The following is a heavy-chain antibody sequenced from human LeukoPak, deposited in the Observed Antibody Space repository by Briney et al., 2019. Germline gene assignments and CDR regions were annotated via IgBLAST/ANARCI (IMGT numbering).Heavy chain of an antibody. CDR2: IYYSGRS. CDR3: ATSAAGPYYFDS. Sequence: SETLSLTCTVSGDSISSYYCSWTRQPPGKGLEWIGYIYYSGRSTYNPSLQSRVTISLDTSKNQFSLKLSSVTAADTAVYYCATSAAGPYYFDSWGQGSLVTVSS. CDR1: GDSISSYY. D-gene: IGHD6-13*01. V-gene: IGHV4-59*01. J-gene: IGHJ4*02.